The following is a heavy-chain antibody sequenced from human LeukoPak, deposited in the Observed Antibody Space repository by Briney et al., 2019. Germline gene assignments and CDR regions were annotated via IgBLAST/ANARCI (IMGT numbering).Heavy chain of an antibody. Sequence: GGSLRLSCAASGFTLKNYEMNWNRQAPGKGLEWVSYISSSGSTIYYADSVKGRFTISRDNAKNSLYPQMNSLRAEDTAVYYCAELGITMIGGAWGKGTTVTISS. CDR1: GFTLKNYE. CDR2: ISSSGSTI. D-gene: IGHD3-10*02. CDR3: AELGITMIGGA. V-gene: IGHV3-48*03. J-gene: IGHJ6*04.